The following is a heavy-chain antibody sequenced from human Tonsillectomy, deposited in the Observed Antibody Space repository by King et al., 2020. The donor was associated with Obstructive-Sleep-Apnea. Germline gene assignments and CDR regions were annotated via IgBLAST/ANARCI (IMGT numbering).Heavy chain of an antibody. CDR3: ASLLYDGYWTGPGP. J-gene: IGHJ1*01. D-gene: IGHD3/OR15-3a*01. V-gene: IGHV1-58*03. CDR1: GFTFTKSA. Sequence: QLVQSGPEVKKPGTSVRVSCKASGFTFTKSAVQWVRQARGQRLEWIGGIAVGSGDTNYAQKYQERVTITRDISTSTVYMELSSLRSDDSAVFYCASLLYDGYWTGPGPWGQGTVLTVS. CDR2: IAVGSGDT.